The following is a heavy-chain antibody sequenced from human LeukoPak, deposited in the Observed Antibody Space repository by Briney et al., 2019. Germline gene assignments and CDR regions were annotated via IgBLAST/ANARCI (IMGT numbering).Heavy chain of an antibody. V-gene: IGHV5-51*01. J-gene: IGHJ3*02. D-gene: IGHD3-10*01. CDR2: IYPGDSDT. CDR1: GYSFTTYW. Sequence: GESLKISCKGSGYSFTTYWIGWVRQMPGKGLEWKGIIYPGDSDTRYSPSFQGQVTISTDKSISTAYLQWSSLKASDTAMYYCVREILWFGERAFDIWGQGTMVTVSS. CDR3: VREILWFGERAFDI.